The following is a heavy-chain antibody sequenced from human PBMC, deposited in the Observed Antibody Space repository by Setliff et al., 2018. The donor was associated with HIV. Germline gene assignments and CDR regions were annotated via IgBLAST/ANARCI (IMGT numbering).Heavy chain of an antibody. CDR1: GGSATRHY. CDR2: IYYNGVT. V-gene: IGHV4-59*02. Sequence: PSETLSLTCTVSGGSATRHYWTWIRQPPGKGLEWIGYIYYNGVTTYNPSLKSRVTISADTSKNQFSLKLTSVTAADTAVYYCARGILVDPTRFDYWGQGTQVTVS. CDR3: ARGILVDPTRFDY. D-gene: IGHD1-26*01. J-gene: IGHJ4*02.